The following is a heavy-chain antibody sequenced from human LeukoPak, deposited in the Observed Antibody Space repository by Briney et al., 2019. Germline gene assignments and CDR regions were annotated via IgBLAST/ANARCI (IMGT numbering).Heavy chain of an antibody. CDR3: ARVAGCCSSTSCYYYGMDV. J-gene: IGHJ6*02. Sequence: GASVKVSCKASGYTFTSYAMHWVRQAPGQRLEWMGWINAGNGNTKYSQKFQGRVTITRDTSASTAYMELSSLRSEDTTVYYCARVAGCCSSTSCYYYGMDVWGQGTTVTVSS. V-gene: IGHV1-3*01. CDR2: INAGNGNT. CDR1: GYTFTSYA. D-gene: IGHD2-2*03.